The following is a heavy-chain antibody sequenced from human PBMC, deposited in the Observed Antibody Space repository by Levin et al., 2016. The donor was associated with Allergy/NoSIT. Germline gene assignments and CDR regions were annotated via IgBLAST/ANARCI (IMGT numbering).Heavy chain of an antibody. V-gene: IGHV3-15*01. J-gene: IGHJ5*02. CDR3: IRDMSRRAVAGTWFEH. Sequence: WIRQPPGKGLEWVGRIKTKTDGETTDYAAPVKGRFTISRDDSLNTLYLEMNSLKTEDTAVYFCIRDMSRRAVAGTWFEHWGQGTLVTVSS. CDR2: IKTKTDGETT. D-gene: IGHD6-19*01.